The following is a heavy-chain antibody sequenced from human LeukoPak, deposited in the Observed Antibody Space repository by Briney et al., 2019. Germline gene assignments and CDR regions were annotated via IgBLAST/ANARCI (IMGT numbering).Heavy chain of an antibody. CDR2: ISGSGGST. J-gene: IGHJ4*02. V-gene: IGHV3-23*01. Sequence: GGSLRLSCAASGFTFSSYAMSWVRQAPGKGLEWVSAISGSGGSTYYADSMKGRFTISRDNSKNTLYLQMNSLRAEDTAVYYCARDILNTMVRGVIITDYFDYWGQGTLVTVSS. D-gene: IGHD3-10*01. CDR1: GFTFSSYA. CDR3: ARDILNTMVRGVIITDYFDY.